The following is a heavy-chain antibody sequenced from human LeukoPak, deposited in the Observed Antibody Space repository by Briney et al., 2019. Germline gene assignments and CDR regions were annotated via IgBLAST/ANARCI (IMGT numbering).Heavy chain of an antibody. D-gene: IGHD2-2*01. CDR3: AHKQQIVPAAHPHYYYYYYMDV. J-gene: IGHJ6*03. CDR2: IYWNDDK. V-gene: IGHV2-5*01. Sequence: SGPTLVNPTQTLTLTCTFSGFSLSTSGVGVGWIRQPPGKALEWLALIYWNDDKRYSPSLKSRPTITKDTSKNQVVLTMTNMDPVDTATYYCAHKQQIVPAAHPHYYYYYYMDVWGKGTTVTVSS. CDR1: GFSLSTSGVG.